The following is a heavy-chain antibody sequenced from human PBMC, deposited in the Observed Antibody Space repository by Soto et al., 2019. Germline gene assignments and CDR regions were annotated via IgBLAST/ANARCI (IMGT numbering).Heavy chain of an antibody. J-gene: IGHJ4*02. CDR3: ARNRGVVVPGENDY. CDR1: GFTFSNYN. CDR2: ITTSGSTI. D-gene: IGHD2-2*01. Sequence: GGSLRLSCAASGFTFSNYNMNWVRQAPGKGLEWVSYITTSGSTIYYADSVKGRFTISRDNAKNSLYLQMNSLRDEDTAVYYCARNRGVVVPGENDYWGQGTLVTVSS. V-gene: IGHV3-48*02.